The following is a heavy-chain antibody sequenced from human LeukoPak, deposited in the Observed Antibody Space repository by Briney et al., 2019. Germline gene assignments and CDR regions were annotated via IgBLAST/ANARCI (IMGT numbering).Heavy chain of an antibody. J-gene: IGHJ4*02. CDR3: ARRAGAYSHPYDY. V-gene: IGHV3-11*01. Sequence: GGSLRLSCAASGFTFSDYYMSWIRQAPGKGLKWVSYISSSDSTIYYADSVKGRFTISRDNAKNTLYLQMNSLRAEDTAVYYCARRAGAYSHPYDYWGQGTLVTVSS. D-gene: IGHD4/OR15-4a*01. CDR1: GFTFSDYY. CDR2: ISSSDSTI.